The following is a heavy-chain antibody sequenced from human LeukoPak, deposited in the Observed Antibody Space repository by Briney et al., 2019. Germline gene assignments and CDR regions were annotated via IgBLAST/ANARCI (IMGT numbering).Heavy chain of an antibody. V-gene: IGHV3-30*04. J-gene: IGHJ4*02. CDR3: ARDPLGQPTYYFDY. D-gene: IGHD6-13*01. Sequence: GGSLRLSCAASGFTFSGFAMHWVRQAPGKGLEWVAVISYDGSNKYSVDSVKGRFTISRDNSKNTLYLQMNSLRAEDTAVYHCARDPLGQPTYYFDYWGQGTLVTVSS. CDR2: ISYDGSNK. CDR1: GFTFSGFA.